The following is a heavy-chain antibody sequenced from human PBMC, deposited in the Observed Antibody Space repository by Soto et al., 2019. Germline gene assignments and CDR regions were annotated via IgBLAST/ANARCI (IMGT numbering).Heavy chain of an antibody. CDR2: ISYDGSYQ. V-gene: IGHV3-33*01. Sequence: QVQLVESGGGVIQPGRSLRLSCKASGFTFSDFGMHWVRQAPGKGLEWVSAISYDGSYQYYADPVRGRFTTSRDNSNNTLFLQRNSLRVEYTAVYYCARDRLITYGAKIAPDHWGQGALVTVSS. D-gene: IGHD3-16*01. CDR3: ARDRLITYGAKIAPDH. J-gene: IGHJ5*02. CDR1: GFTFSDFG.